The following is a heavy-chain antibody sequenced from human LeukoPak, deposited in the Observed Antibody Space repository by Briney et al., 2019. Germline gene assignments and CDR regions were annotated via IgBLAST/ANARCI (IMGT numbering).Heavy chain of an antibody. Sequence: GGSLRLSCAVSGFTFRNYGMSWVRQAPGKGLEWVSVVSDSGTSAYYADSVNGRFTISRDNSKSTLYLQMNSLRAEDTAIYYCAPDLRGAAWSLDYWGQGTLVTVSS. CDR2: VSDSGTSA. CDR3: APDLRGAAWSLDY. J-gene: IGHJ4*02. D-gene: IGHD2-15*01. V-gene: IGHV3-23*01. CDR1: GFTFRNYG.